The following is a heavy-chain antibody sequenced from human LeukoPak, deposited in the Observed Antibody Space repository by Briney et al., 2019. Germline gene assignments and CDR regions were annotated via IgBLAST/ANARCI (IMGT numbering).Heavy chain of an antibody. CDR1: GGSFSGYY. CDR3: AGGAAGAVHYYYKMDV. CDR2: INHSGST. J-gene: IGHJ6*03. D-gene: IGHD3-10*01. Sequence: PSETLSLTCAVYGGSFSGYYWSWIRQPPGKGLEWIGEINHSGSTNYNPSLKSRVTISVDTSKNQFSLKLSSVTAADTAVYYCAGGAAGAVHYYYKMDVGGKGTRVT. V-gene: IGHV4-34*01.